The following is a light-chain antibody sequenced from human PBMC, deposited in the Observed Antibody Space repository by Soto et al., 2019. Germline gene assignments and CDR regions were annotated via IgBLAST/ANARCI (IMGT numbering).Light chain of an antibody. V-gene: IGLV1-40*01. CDR3: QYYDSSLSGVV. CDR1: SSNIGAGYD. J-gene: IGLJ2*01. Sequence: QSVLTQPPSVSVAPGQRVTISCTGSSSNIGAGYDVHWYQQLPGTAPKLLIYGNSNRPSGVPDRFSGSKSGTSASLAITGLQAEDEADYYCQYYDSSLSGVVFGGGTQLTVL. CDR2: GNS.